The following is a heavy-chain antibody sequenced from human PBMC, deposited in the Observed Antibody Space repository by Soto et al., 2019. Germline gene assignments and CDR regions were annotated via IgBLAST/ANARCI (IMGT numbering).Heavy chain of an antibody. CDR2: IYYSGST. CDR3: ARGLRSVVVVAATRNYYYGMEV. Sequence: SETLSLTCTVSGGSISSGGYYWSWIRQHPGKGLEWIGYIYYSGSTDYNPSLKSRVTIPVDTSKNQFSLKLSSVTAADTAVYYCARGLRSVVVVAATRNYYYGMEVSGQGTTVTVSS. D-gene: IGHD2-15*01. J-gene: IGHJ6*02. V-gene: IGHV4-31*03. CDR1: GGSISSGGYY.